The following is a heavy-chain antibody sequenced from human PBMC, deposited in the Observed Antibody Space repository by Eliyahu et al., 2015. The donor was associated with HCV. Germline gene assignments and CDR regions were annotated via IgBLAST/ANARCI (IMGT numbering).Heavy chain of an antibody. CDR2: IWYDGSNK. CDR1: GFTFXSYG. J-gene: IGHJ6*02. D-gene: IGHD3-10*01. Sequence: QVQLVESGGGVVQPGRSLXLSCAASGFTFXSYGMHWVRQAPGKGLGWVAVIWYDGSNKYYADSVKGRFTISRDNSKNTLYLQMNSLRAEDTAVYYCARGITTAIVNYYGMDVWGQGTTVTVSS. V-gene: IGHV3-33*01. CDR3: ARGITTAIVNYYGMDV.